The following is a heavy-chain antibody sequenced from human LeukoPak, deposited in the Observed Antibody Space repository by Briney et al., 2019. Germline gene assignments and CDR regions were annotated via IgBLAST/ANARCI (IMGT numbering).Heavy chain of an antibody. CDR2: ISWNSGSI. Sequence: GGSLRLSCAASGFTFDDYAMHWVRQAPGKGLEWVSGISWNSGSIGYADSVKGRFTISRDNAKNSLYLQMNSLRAEDTALYYCAKDSHPSGSYFHYFDYWGQGTLVTVSS. CDR3: AKDSHPSGSYFHYFDY. CDR1: GFTFDDYA. V-gene: IGHV3-9*01. D-gene: IGHD1-26*01. J-gene: IGHJ4*02.